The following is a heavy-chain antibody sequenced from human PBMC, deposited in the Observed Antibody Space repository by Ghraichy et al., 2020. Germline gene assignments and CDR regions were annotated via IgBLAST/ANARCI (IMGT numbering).Heavy chain of an antibody. CDR3: ARDRTMVRGAAPAFDY. D-gene: IGHD3-10*01. Sequence: ASVKVSCKASGYTFTSYAMHWVRQAPGQRLEWMGWINAGNGNTKYSQKFQGRVTITRDTSASTAYMELSSLRSEDTAVYYCARDRTMVRGAAPAFDYWGQGTLVTVSS. V-gene: IGHV1-3*01. CDR1: GYTFTSYA. CDR2: INAGNGNT. J-gene: IGHJ4*02.